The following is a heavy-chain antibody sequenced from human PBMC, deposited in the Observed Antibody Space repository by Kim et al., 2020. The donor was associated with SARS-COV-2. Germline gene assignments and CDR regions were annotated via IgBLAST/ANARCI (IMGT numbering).Heavy chain of an antibody. D-gene: IGHD2-2*01. CDR3: ARDYLKVVVPAAVGY. CDR2: IWYDGSNK. Sequence: GGSLRLSCAASGFTFSSYGMHWVRQAPGKGLEWVAVIWYDGSNKYYADSVKGRFTISRDNSKNTLYLQMNSLRAEDTAVYYCARDYLKVVVPAAVGYWGQGTLVTVSS. J-gene: IGHJ4*02. CDR1: GFTFSSYG. V-gene: IGHV3-33*01.